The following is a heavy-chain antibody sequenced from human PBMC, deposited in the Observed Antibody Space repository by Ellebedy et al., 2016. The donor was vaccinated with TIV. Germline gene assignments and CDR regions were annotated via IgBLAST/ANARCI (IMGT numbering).Heavy chain of an antibody. D-gene: IGHD1-7*01. CDR2: ISSSGSTI. CDR1: GFTFSDYY. J-gene: IGHJ5*02. CDR3: AGTINWNYVPWFDP. V-gene: IGHV3-11*04. Sequence: GESLKISXAASGFTFSDYYMSWLRQAPGKGLEWVSYISSSGSTIYYADSVKGRFTISRDNAKNSLYLQMNSLRAEDTAVYYCAGTINWNYVPWFDPWGQGTLVTVSS.